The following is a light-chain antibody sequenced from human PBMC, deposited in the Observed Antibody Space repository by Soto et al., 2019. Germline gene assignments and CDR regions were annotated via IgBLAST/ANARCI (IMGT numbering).Light chain of an antibody. V-gene: IGKV1-5*03. J-gene: IGKJ1*01. CDR3: QQYNGYSTWK. CDR2: KAS. CDR1: QTISSW. Sequence: DIQMTQSPSTLSGSVGDRVTITCRASQTISSWLAWYQQKPGKAPKLLIYKASILESGVPSRFSGSGSGTEFTLTISSLQPDDFATYYCQQYNGYSTWKFGQGTKVDI.